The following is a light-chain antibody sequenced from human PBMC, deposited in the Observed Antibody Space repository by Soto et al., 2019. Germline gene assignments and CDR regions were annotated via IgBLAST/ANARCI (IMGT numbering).Light chain of an antibody. Sequence: QSALTQPRSVSGSPGQSVTISCTGTSSDVGGYNYVSWYQQHPGKAPKLMMYDVSKRPSGVPDRFAGSKSGNTASLTVSGLQAEDEADYYCCSYAGIYLYVFGTGPQLTVL. J-gene: IGLJ1*01. V-gene: IGLV2-11*01. CDR3: CSYAGIYLYV. CDR2: DVS. CDR1: SSDVGGYNY.